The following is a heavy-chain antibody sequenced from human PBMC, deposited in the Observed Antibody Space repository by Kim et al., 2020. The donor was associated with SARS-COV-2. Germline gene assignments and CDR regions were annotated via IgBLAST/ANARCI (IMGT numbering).Heavy chain of an antibody. V-gene: IGHV3-43D*03. CDR3: AKDVRAGNTGGACDY. CDR1: GFTFDDYA. CDR2: ISWDGGST. Sequence: GGSLRLSCAASGFTFDDYAMHWVRQAPGKGLEWVSLISWDGGSTYYADSVKGRFTISRDNSKNSLYLQMNSLRAEDTALYYCAKDVRAGNTGGACDYWGQGTLVTVSS. J-gene: IGHJ4*02. D-gene: IGHD7-27*01.